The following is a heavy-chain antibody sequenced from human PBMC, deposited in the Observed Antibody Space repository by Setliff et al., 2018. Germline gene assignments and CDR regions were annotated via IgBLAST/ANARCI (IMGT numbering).Heavy chain of an antibody. CDR2: IYPSDSDT. CDR1: GYIFTSYW. V-gene: IGHV5-51*01. J-gene: IGHJ5*02. Sequence: GESLKISCKGSGYIFTSYWIGWVRQMPGKGLEWMGIIYPSDSDTRYSPSFRGQVTISADRSISTTYLQWSSLKASDTAMYYCARREENWFDPWGQGTLVTVSS. CDR3: ARREENWFDP.